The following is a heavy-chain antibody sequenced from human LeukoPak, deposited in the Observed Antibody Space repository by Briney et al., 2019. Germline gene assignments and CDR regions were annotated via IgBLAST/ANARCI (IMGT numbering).Heavy chain of an antibody. J-gene: IGHJ4*02. V-gene: IGHV3-30*02. D-gene: IGHD6-19*01. Sequence: GGSLRLSCAASGFRFSAYGMHWVRQAPGKGLEWVSFIRYDESRTVYGDSVKGRFIISRDDSKNTVYLHMHSLRTEDTAVYYCARPLVTTVAGTYYFDYWGQGTLVTVSS. CDR2: IRYDESRT. CDR3: ARPLVTTVAGTYYFDY. CDR1: GFRFSAYG.